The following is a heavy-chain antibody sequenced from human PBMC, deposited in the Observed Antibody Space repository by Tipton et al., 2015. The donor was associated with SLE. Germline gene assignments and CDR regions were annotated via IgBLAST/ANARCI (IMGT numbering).Heavy chain of an antibody. D-gene: IGHD3-3*01. CDR3: ARSTGIFGVVTSAFDI. V-gene: IGHV4-59*01. CDR2: IYSSGST. J-gene: IGHJ3*02. Sequence: TLSLTCTVSGGSISRYYWSWIRQPPGKGLGWLGYIYSSGSTNYNPDPKSRVTLTVDTYNNQFSLKLSSVTAADTAVYYCARSTGIFGVVTSAFDIWGQGTMVTVSS. CDR1: GGSISRYY.